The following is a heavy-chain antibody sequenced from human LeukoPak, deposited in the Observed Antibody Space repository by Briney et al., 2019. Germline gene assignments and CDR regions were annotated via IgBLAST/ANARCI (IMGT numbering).Heavy chain of an antibody. J-gene: IGHJ4*02. Sequence: ASVKVSCKASGYTFTGYYMHWVRQAPGQGPEWMGWINCNSGGTKYAQKFQGRVTMTRDTSISTAYKELSRLRSDDTAVYSCARSHIVGGTPFDYWGQGTLVTVSS. V-gene: IGHV1-2*02. CDR1: GYTFTGYY. CDR3: ARSHIVGGTPFDY. D-gene: IGHD1-26*01. CDR2: INCNSGGT.